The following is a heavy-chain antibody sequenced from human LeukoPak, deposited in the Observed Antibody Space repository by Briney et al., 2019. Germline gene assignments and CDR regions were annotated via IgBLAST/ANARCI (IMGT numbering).Heavy chain of an antibody. CDR2: ISWNSGSI. CDR1: GFTFDDYA. J-gene: IGHJ3*02. D-gene: IGHD1-1*01. Sequence: PGRSLRLSCAASGFTFDDYAMHWVRQAPGKGLEWVSGISWNSGSIGYADSMKGRFTISRDNAKNSLYLQMNSLRGEDTALYYCARGGLIQRHAFDIWGQGTMVTVSS. V-gene: IGHV3-9*01. CDR3: ARGGLIQRHAFDI.